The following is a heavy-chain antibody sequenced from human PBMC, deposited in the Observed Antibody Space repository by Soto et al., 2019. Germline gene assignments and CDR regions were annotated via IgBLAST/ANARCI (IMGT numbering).Heavy chain of an antibody. CDR1: GSTFTSSA. Sequence: SVKVSCKASGSTFTSSAVQWVRQARGQRLEWIGWIVVGSGNTNYAQKFQERVTITRDMSTSTAYMELSSLRSEDTAVYYCAADLNTIFGVGYYYYGMDVWGQGTTVTVSS. CDR3: AADLNTIFGVGYYYYGMDV. J-gene: IGHJ6*02. V-gene: IGHV1-58*01. D-gene: IGHD3-3*01. CDR2: IVVGSGNT.